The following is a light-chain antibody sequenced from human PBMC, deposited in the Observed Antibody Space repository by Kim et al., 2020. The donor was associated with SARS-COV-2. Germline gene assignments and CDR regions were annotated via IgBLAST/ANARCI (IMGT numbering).Light chain of an antibody. CDR1: QSVSNNY. J-gene: IGKJ2*01. CDR2: GTS. V-gene: IGKV3-20*01. Sequence: LSPGERATLSCRASQSVSNNYLAWYQHKPGQAPRLLIHGTSSRATGIPDRFSGSGSGTDFTLTISRLEPEDFVVYYCQQYGRSPHTFGQGTKLEI. CDR3: QQYGRSPHT.